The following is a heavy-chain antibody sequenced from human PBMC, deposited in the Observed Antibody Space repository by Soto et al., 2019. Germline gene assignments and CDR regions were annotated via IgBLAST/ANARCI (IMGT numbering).Heavy chain of an antibody. CDR1: GGSISSSSYY. CDR2: IYYSGST. J-gene: IGHJ6*03. Sequence: ETLSLTCTVSGGSISSSSYYWGWIRQPPGKGLEWIGSIYYSGSTYYNPSLKSRVTISVDTSKNTLYLQMNSLRAEDTAVYYCAKDYYMDVWGKGTTVTVSS. CDR3: AKDYYMDV. V-gene: IGHV4-39*07.